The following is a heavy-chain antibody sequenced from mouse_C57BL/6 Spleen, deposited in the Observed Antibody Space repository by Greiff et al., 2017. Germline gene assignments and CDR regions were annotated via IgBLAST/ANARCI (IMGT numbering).Heavy chain of an antibody. Sequence: QVQLQQPGAELVMPGASVKLSCTASGYTFTSYWMHWVKQRPGQGLEWIGEIDPSDSYTNYNQKFKGKSTLTVDKSSSTAYRQLSSLTSEDSAVYDCARTHYDYAFDYWGQGTTLTVA. CDR2: IDPSDSYT. CDR1: GYTFTSYW. V-gene: IGHV1-69*01. CDR3: ARTHYDYAFDY. D-gene: IGHD2-4*01. J-gene: IGHJ2*01.